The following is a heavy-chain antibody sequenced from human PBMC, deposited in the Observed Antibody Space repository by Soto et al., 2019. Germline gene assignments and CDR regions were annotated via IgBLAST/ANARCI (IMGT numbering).Heavy chain of an antibody. D-gene: IGHD2-15*01. CDR1: GFTFDDYT. V-gene: IGHV3-43*01. CDR2: ISWDGGST. Sequence: EVQLVESGGVVVQPGGSLRLSCAASGFTFDDYTMHWVRQAPGKGLEWVSLISWDGGSTYYADSVKGRFTISRDNSKNSLDLQMNSLRTEDTALYYCAKGDCSGGSCYSSPFDDWGQGTLVTVSS. CDR3: AKGDCSGGSCYSSPFDD. J-gene: IGHJ4*02.